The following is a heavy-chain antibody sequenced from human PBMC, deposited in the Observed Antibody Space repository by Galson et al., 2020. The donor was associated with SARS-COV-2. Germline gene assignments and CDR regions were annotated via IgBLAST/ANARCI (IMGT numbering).Heavy chain of an antibody. V-gene: IGHV3-11*06. D-gene: IGHD3-9*01. J-gene: IGHJ5*02. CDR1: GFTFSDYY. CDR2: ISSSSSYT. CDR3: ARDNLDFDLFYWSPVPLGVDL. Sequence: GESLKIYCAASGFTFSDYYMSWIRQAPGKGLEWLSYISSSSSYTNYADSVKGRITISRDNAKNSLYLQMNSLRAEDTAVYYCARDNLDFDLFYWSPVPLGVDLWGQVTLVTVSS.